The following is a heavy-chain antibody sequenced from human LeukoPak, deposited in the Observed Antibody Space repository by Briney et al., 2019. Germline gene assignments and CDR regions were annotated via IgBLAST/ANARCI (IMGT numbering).Heavy chain of an antibody. CDR1: GGPISSDC. Sequence: SDTLSLTSSVPGGPISSDCWSWIRQPAGQGLEWIGHIYTSGSTNYNPSLKSRVTISVDKSKNQFSLKLSFVTAADTAVYYCARSRYSSSSGLDFDYWGQGTLVTVSS. CDR2: IYTSGST. D-gene: IGHD6-6*01. J-gene: IGHJ4*02. CDR3: ARSRYSSSSGLDFDY. V-gene: IGHV4-4*07.